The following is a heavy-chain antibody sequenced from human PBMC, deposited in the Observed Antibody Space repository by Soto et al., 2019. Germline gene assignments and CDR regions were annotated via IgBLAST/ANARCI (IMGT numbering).Heavy chain of an antibody. CDR3: ARRGSSWSRYNWFDP. CDR2: INPNSGGT. D-gene: IGHD6-13*01. Sequence: GASVKVSCKASGYTFTGYYMHWVRQAPGQGLEWMGWINPNSGGTNYAQKFQGWVTMTGDTSISTAYMELSSLRSEDTAVYYCARRGSSWSRYNWFDPWGQGTLVTVSS. CDR1: GYTFTGYY. V-gene: IGHV1-2*04. J-gene: IGHJ5*02.